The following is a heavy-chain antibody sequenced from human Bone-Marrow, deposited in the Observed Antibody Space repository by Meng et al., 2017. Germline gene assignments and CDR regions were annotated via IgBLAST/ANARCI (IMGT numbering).Heavy chain of an antibody. J-gene: IGHJ4*02. CDR1: GDSVSSNSAA. CDR2: TYYRSKWYN. Sequence: QIQLQQSVPGLLSPSQTPSLTCAISGDSVSSNSAAWNWLRQSPSRGLEWLGRTYYRSKWYNDYAVSVKSRITINPDTSKNQFSLQLNSVTPEDTAVYYCARQEGAFDYWGQGTLVTVSS. CDR3: ARQEGAFDY. V-gene: IGHV6-1*01. D-gene: IGHD3-16*01.